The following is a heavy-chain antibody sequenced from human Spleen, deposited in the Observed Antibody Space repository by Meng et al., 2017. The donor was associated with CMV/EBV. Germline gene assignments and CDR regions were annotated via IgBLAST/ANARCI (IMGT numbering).Heavy chain of an antibody. CDR2: IDYSGST. CDR3: ARALIYYSGYDWVRGGMDV. Sequence: SGAYYWSWIRQHPGKGLGWIGYIDYSGSTYYNPCLKSRVTMSVDTSKNQCALKLSSVTAAETAVYYGARALIYYSGYDWVRGGMDVWGQGTTVTVSS. D-gene: IGHD5-12*01. CDR1: SGAYY. V-gene: IGHV4-31*02. J-gene: IGHJ6*02.